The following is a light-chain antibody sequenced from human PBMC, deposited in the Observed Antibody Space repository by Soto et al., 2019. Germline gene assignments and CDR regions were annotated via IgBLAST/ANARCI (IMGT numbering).Light chain of an antibody. Sequence: EIVMTQSPGTLSLSPEERATLSCRASQSVSSTYLAWYQQKPGQAPRLLIYGASSRATGIPDRFSGGGSGTDFTLTISRVEPEDFAVYYCQQCGSSPWTFGQGTKVEIK. J-gene: IGKJ1*01. CDR1: QSVSSTY. CDR3: QQCGSSPWT. CDR2: GAS. V-gene: IGKV3-20*01.